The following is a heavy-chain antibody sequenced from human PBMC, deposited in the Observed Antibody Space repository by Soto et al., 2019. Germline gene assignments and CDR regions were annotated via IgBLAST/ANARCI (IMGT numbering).Heavy chain of an antibody. Sequence: QVQLVQSGAEVKKPGASVKVSCKASGYTFTSYGISWVRQAPGQGLDWMGWISAYNGNTKYAQDLQGRVTMTTDTSTSTAYMELRSLRSDDTAVYHCARFSGGSYNTYYYYYGMDVWGQGTTVTVSS. D-gene: IGHD2-15*01. CDR1: GYTFTSYG. CDR2: ISAYNGNT. CDR3: ARFSGGSYNTYYYYYGMDV. J-gene: IGHJ6*02. V-gene: IGHV1-18*04.